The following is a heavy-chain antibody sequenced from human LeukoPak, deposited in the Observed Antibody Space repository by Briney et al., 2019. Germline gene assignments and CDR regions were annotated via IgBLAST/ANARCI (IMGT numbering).Heavy chain of an antibody. D-gene: IGHD6-25*01. J-gene: IGHJ4*02. CDR3: ASWAGTTAGFSGPFDF. Sequence: GGSLRLSCAASGFTFSNYAMHWVRQAPGKGLEWVSIISFDGSNKYYADSVKGRFTISRDNSKNTLYLQMNSLRGEDTAVYYCASWAGTTAGFSGPFDFWGQGTLVTASS. V-gene: IGHV3-30*03. CDR1: GFTFSNYA. CDR2: ISFDGSNK.